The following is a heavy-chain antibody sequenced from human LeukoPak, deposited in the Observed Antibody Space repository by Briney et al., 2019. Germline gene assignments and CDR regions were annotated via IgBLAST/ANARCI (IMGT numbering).Heavy chain of an antibody. CDR2: IIPIFGTA. D-gene: IGHD3-10*01. Sequence: ASVKVSCKASGGTFSSYAISWVRQAPGQGLEWMGRIIPIFGTANYAQKFQGRVTITTDESTCTAYMELSSLRSEDTAVYYCARGNRLVIGSEEIDIWGQGTMVTVSS. V-gene: IGHV1-69*05. CDR1: GGTFSSYA. J-gene: IGHJ3*02. CDR3: ARGNRLVIGSEEIDI.